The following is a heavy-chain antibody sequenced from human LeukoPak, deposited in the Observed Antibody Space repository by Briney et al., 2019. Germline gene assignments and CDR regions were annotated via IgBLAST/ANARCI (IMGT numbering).Heavy chain of an antibody. CDR3: ARDHLDILTGYYRAGEDY. J-gene: IGHJ4*02. Sequence: GRSLRLSCAASGFTVSSKDMSWVRQAPGKGLEWVSLIYSGGRTNYADSVKGRLTISRDNSKNTLYLQMNSLRAEDTAVYYCARDHLDILTGYYRAGEDYWGQGTLVTVSS. V-gene: IGHV3-53*01. CDR2: IYSGGRT. CDR1: GFTVSSKD. D-gene: IGHD3-9*01.